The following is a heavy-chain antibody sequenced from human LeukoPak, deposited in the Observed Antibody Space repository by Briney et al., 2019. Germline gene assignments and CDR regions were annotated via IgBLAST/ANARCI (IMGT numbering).Heavy chain of an antibody. V-gene: IGHV3-66*01. J-gene: IGHJ4*02. CDR2: MYSDGTT. CDR1: GFTVSSNY. Sequence: GGSLRLSCAASGFTVSSNYMSWVRQAPGKGLEWVSVMYSDGTTYYAGSVKGRFTISRDDSKNTLYLQMNSLKTEDTAVYYCTTGGTVTFDYRGQGTLVTVSS. D-gene: IGHD4-17*01. CDR3: TTGGTVTFDY.